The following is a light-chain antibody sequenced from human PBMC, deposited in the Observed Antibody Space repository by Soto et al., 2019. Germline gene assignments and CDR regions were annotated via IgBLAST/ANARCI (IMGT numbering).Light chain of an antibody. J-gene: IGKJ1*01. V-gene: IGKV1-5*03. Sequence: DIQMTQSPSTLSASVGDRVTITCRASQNIINYLAWYQQKPGKAPKLLIYTASSFETGVPSRFSGSGSGTGFNLTVSTLQPDDFGTYYGQHYNIYPGTVGQGTKVEIK. CDR1: QNIINY. CDR3: QHYNIYPGT. CDR2: TAS.